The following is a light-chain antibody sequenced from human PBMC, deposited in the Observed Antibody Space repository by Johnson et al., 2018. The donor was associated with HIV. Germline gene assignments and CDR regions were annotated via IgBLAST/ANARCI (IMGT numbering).Light chain of an antibody. CDR1: SSNIGNNY. J-gene: IGLJ1*01. CDR2: ENN. V-gene: IGLV1-51*02. CDR3: GTWDSSLSAHV. Sequence: QSVLTQPPSVSAAPGQKVTISCSGSSSNIGNNYVSWYQQLPGTAPKLLIYENNKRPSGIPDRFSGSKSGTSATLGITGLQTGDEADYYCGTWDSSLSAHVSGTGTKFTVL.